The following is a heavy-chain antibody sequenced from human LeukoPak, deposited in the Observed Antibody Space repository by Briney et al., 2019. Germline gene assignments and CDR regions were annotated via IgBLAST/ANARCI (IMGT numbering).Heavy chain of an antibody. CDR3: ARNYYDTKKPWD. J-gene: IGHJ4*02. CDR1: GYSISNSYY. Sequence: SETLSLTCIVSGYSISNSYYWGWIRQPPGKGLEWIGSRNTYYNPSLKSRVTISVDTSKNQFSLKLTSVTAADSAVYFCARNYYDTKKPWDWGQGTLVTVSS. D-gene: IGHD3-22*01. V-gene: IGHV4-38-2*02. CDR2: RNT.